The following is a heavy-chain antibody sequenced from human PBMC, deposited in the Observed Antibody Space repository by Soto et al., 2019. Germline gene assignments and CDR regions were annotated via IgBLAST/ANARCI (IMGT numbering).Heavy chain of an antibody. CDR3: ARVGAAALSNWFDP. Sequence: GGSLRLSCAASGFTVSSNYMSWVRQAPGKGLEWVSVIYSGGSTYYADSVKGRFTISRHNSKNTLYLQMNSLRAEDTAVYYCARVGAAALSNWFDPWGQGTLVTVS. CDR1: GFTVSSNY. V-gene: IGHV3-53*04. D-gene: IGHD6-13*01. J-gene: IGHJ5*02. CDR2: IYSGGST.